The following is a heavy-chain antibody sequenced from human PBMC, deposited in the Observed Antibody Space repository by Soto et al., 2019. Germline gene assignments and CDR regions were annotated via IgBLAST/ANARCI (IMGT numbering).Heavy chain of an antibody. CDR3: AKDHRRYFDFYYFDY. D-gene: IGHD3-9*01. CDR1: GFTFSSYG. CDR2: ISYDGSNK. V-gene: IGHV3-30*18. J-gene: IGHJ4*02. Sequence: GGSLRLSVAASGFTFSSYGMHWVRQAPGKGLEWVAVISYDGSNKYYADSVKGRFTISRDNSKNTLYLQMNSLRAEDTAVYYCAKDHRRYFDFYYFDYWGQGTLVTVSS.